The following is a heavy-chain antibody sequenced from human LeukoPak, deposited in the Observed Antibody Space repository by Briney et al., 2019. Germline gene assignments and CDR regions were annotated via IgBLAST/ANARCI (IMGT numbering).Heavy chain of an antibody. Sequence: ASVKASCKASGYTFTGYYIHWMRLAPGQGLEWMGRITPNSGDTIYAQKFQGRVTMTTDTSISTAYMELSSLRSDDTAVYYCARDRVGAINPDYWGQGTLVTVSS. J-gene: IGHJ4*02. CDR2: ITPNSGDT. CDR3: ARDRVGAINPDY. V-gene: IGHV1-2*06. CDR1: GYTFTGYY. D-gene: IGHD1-26*01.